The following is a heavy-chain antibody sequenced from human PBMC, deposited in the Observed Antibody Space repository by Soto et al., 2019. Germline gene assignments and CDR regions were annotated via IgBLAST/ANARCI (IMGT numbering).Heavy chain of an antibody. J-gene: IGHJ6*03. CDR3: ARVGTGYYYKDV. Sequence: EVQLVESGEGLVQPGGSLRLSCAASGFTFSSYWMHWVRQVPGKGLVWVSRINGDGRITTYADSVKGRFTVSRDNAKNTLFLEMNSLRAEDTAVYYCARVGTGYYYKDVWGKGTTVTVSS. CDR2: INGDGRIT. CDR1: GFTFSSYW. V-gene: IGHV3-74*01. D-gene: IGHD1-1*01.